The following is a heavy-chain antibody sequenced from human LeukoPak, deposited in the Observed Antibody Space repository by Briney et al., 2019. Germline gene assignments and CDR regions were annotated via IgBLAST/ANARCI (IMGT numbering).Heavy chain of an antibody. CDR3: ARGTPGGAFDF. Sequence: GGSLRLSCAASGFTFDSYEMNWVRQPPGKGLEWVSYVSSTASSKHYAESVKGRFTISRDNAKNSLFLQMNSLRGEDTAVYFCARGTPGGAFDFWGQGTMVTVSS. D-gene: IGHD2-15*01. J-gene: IGHJ3*01. V-gene: IGHV3-48*03. CDR1: GFTFDSYE. CDR2: VSSTASSK.